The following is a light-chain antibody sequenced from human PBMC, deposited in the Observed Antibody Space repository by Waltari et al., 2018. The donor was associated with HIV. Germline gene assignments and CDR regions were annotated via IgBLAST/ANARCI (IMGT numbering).Light chain of an antibody. V-gene: IGLV4-69*01. CDR1: SGHSNYA. CDR3: QTWGTGIWV. J-gene: IGLJ3*02. Sequence: QLVVTQSPSASASLGASVKLTCTLSSGHSNYAIAWHQQQPEKGPRYLMKINSDGGHDKGDGIPDRFSGSSSGAERYLSISSLQSEDEADYYCQTWGTGIWVFGGGTKLTVL. CDR2: INSDGGH.